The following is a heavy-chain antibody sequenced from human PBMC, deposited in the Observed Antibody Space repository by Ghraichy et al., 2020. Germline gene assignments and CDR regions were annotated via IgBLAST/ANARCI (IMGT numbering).Heavy chain of an antibody. Sequence: ESLNISCAVYGGSFSGYYWSWIRQPPGKGLEWIGEINHSGSTNYNPSLKSRVTISVDTSKNQFSLKLSSVTAADPAVYYCARGIGLAARPDFDYWGQGTLVTVSS. CDR2: INHSGST. J-gene: IGHJ4*02. D-gene: IGHD6-6*01. CDR3: ARGIGLAARPDFDY. V-gene: IGHV4-34*01. CDR1: GGSFSGYY.